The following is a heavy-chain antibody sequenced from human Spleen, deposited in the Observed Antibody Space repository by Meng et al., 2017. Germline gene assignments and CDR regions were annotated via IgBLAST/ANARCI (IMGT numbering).Heavy chain of an antibody. CDR3: VTRGNPYLNC. J-gene: IGHJ4*02. V-gene: IGHV1-18*01. CDR1: GYTLSRDG. CDR2: INTYTGKT. Sequence: QVQLVQSGAEVKKPGASVKVSCDASGYTLSRDGFSWVRQAPGQGLEWLGWINTYTGKTDYAQKFQGRVTLTTDTFTSTAYMELRSLRSDDTAVYYCVTRGNPYLNCWGQGTLVTVSS.